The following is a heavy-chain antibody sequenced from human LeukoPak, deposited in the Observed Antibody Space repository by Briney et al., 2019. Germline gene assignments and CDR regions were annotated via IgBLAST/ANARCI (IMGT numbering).Heavy chain of an antibody. Sequence: PGGSLRLSCAASGFTFSNYGMHWVRQAPGKGLEWVAVILNDGINKNYADSVKGRFTISRDNAKNSLYLQMNSLRAEDTALYYCAAYCSRTSCLLDYWGQGTLVTVSS. CDR1: GFTFSNYG. CDR3: AAYCSRTSCLLDY. D-gene: IGHD2-2*01. CDR2: ILNDGINK. J-gene: IGHJ4*02. V-gene: IGHV3-33*03.